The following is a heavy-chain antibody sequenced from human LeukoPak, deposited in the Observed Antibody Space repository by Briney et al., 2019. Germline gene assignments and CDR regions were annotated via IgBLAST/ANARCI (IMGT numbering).Heavy chain of an antibody. J-gene: IGHJ4*02. CDR1: GGSFSGYY. V-gene: IGHV4-34*01. CDR2: INHSGST. D-gene: IGHD6-13*01. Sequence: PSETLSLTCAVYGGSFSGYYWSWIRQPPGKGLEWIGEINHSGSTNYNPSLKSRVTISVDTSKNQFSLKLSSVTAADTAVYYCARVYQAAGTKYYFDYWGQGTLVTVSS. CDR3: ARVYQAAGTKYYFDY.